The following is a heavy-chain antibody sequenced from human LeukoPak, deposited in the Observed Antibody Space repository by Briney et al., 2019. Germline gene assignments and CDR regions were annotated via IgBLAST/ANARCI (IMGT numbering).Heavy chain of an antibody. CDR3: ARDQYYDVSTYYEIDY. CDR2: ASYSGNT. V-gene: IGHV4-39*07. J-gene: IGHJ4*02. D-gene: IGHD3-22*01. Sequence: SEALSLTCTVSGASISSSSYYWAWIRQPPGKGLEWIGSASYSGNTYYNPSLKSRVTISVDTSKNQFSLKMSSVTAADTAVYYCARDQYYDVSTYYEIDYWGQGTLVTVSS. CDR1: GASISSSSYY.